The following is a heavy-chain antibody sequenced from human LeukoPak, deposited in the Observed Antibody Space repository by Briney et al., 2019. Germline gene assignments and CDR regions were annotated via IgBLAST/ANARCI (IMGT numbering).Heavy chain of an antibody. J-gene: IGHJ6*02. CDR2: ISGSGRTT. CDR1: GFTFSTYD. V-gene: IGHV3-23*01. CDR3: ANLPLNYYDSSGYYYDYYYYYGMDV. D-gene: IGHD3-22*01. Sequence: GGSLRLSCAASGFTFSTYDMSWVRQAPGKGLEWVSVISGSGRTTFYADSVKGRFTISRDNSKNTLHLQMNSLRAEDTAVYYCANLPLNYYDSSGYYYDYYYYYGMDVWGQGTAVTVSS.